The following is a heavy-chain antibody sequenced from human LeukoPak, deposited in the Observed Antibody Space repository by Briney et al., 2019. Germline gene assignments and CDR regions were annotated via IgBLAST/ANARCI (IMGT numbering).Heavy chain of an antibody. CDR3: ARGWGYGDYEGRAFDI. J-gene: IGHJ3*02. V-gene: IGHV1-2*04. Sequence: ASVKVSCKASGYTFTGYYMHWVRQAPGQGLEWMGWINPNSGGTNYAQKFQGWVTMTRDTSISTAYMELSRLRSDDTAVYYCARGWGYGDYEGRAFDIWGQGTMVTVSS. CDR2: INPNSGGT. CDR1: GYTFTGYY. D-gene: IGHD4-17*01.